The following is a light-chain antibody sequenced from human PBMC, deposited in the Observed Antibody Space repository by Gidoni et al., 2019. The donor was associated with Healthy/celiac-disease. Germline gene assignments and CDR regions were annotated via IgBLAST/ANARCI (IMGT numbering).Light chain of an antibody. J-gene: IGKJ2*01. V-gene: IGKV1-33*01. CDR2: DAS. Sequence: DIQMTQSPSSLSASVGDRVTITCQASQDISNYLNWYQQKPGKAPKLLIYDASNLETGVPSRFSGSGSGTDFTFTISSLQPEDIATYYCQQYDNLPPMYTFGQXTKLENK. CDR1: QDISNY. CDR3: QQYDNLPPMYT.